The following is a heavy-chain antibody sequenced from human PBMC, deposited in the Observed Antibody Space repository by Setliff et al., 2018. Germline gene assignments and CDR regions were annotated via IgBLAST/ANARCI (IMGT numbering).Heavy chain of an antibody. J-gene: IGHJ4*02. CDR3: ARTGTYRYFDY. CDR2: IYYRGDT. V-gene: IGHV4-39*01. Sequence: LSLTCTVSGASLNSGTYYWGWIRQPPGKGLEWIGRIYYRGDTYYNPSLKGRLTISVDTAQNQFSLRLTSVAAADTAVYYCARTGTYRYFDYWGQGALVTVSS. D-gene: IGHD1-1*01. CDR1: GASLNSGTYY.